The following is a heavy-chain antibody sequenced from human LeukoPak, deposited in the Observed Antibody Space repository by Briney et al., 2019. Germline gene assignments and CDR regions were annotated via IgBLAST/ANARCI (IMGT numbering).Heavy chain of an antibody. CDR2: INSDGSST. CDR3: ARVPHYCSGGSCPSGFDY. Sequence: GGSLRLSCAASGFTFSSYWMHWVRQAPGKGLVWVSRINSDGSSTSYADSVKGRFTISRDNAKNTLYLQMNSLRAEDTAVYYCARVPHYCSGGSCPSGFDYWGLGTLVTVSS. J-gene: IGHJ4*02. CDR1: GFTFSSYW. V-gene: IGHV3-74*01. D-gene: IGHD2-15*01.